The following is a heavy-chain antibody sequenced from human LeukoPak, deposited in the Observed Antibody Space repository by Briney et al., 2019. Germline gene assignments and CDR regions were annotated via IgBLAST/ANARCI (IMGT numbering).Heavy chain of an antibody. CDR2: ISSSSSYI. CDR3: ARAGEVLRFLEWPNNWFDP. J-gene: IGHJ5*02. V-gene: IGHV3-21*01. Sequence: PGGSLRLSCAASGFTLSRYWMSWVRQAPGKGLEWVSSISSSSSYIYYADSVKGRFTISRDNAKNSLYLQMNSLRAEDTAVYYCARAGEVLRFLEWPNNWFDPWGQGTLVTVSS. D-gene: IGHD3-3*01. CDR1: GFTLSRYW.